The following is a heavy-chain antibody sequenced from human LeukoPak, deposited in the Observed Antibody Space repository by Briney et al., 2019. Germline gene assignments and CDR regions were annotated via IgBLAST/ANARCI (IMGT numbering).Heavy chain of an antibody. D-gene: IGHD1-26*01. V-gene: IGHV4-39*01. J-gene: IGHJ3*02. Sequence: SETLSLTCTVSGGSISSSSYYWGWIRQPPGKGLEWIGSIYYSGSTYYNPSLKSRVTISVDTSKNQFSLKLSSVTAAGTAVYYCARRGSYYVGDAFDIWGQGTMVTVSS. CDR1: GGSISSSSYY. CDR3: ARRGSYYVGDAFDI. CDR2: IYYSGST.